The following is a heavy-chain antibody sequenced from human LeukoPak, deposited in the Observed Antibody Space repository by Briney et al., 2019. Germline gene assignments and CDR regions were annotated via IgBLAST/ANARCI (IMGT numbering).Heavy chain of an antibody. CDR2: IKQDGSEK. D-gene: IGHD5-18*01. J-gene: IGHJ6*03. Sequence: GGSLRLSCAASGFTFSSYWMSWVRQAPGKGPEWVANIKQDGSEKYYVDSVKGRFTISRDNAKNSLYLQMNSLRAEDTAVYYCARRGYSYGYPQYYMDVWGKGTTVTVSS. V-gene: IGHV3-7*01. CDR1: GFTFSSYW. CDR3: ARRGYSYGYPQYYMDV.